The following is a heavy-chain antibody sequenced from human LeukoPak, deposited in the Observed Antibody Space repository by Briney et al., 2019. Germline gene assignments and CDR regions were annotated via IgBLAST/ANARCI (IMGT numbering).Heavy chain of an antibody. V-gene: IGHV5-51*01. CDR3: GRHLTNWYFDL. CDR1: GYPFTSYW. J-gene: IGHJ2*01. Sequence: KRGESLKNSCKGSGYPFTSYWIGWIRQIPGKGLEWMGIIYPADSDTRYSPSFQGQVTISADKSNSTAYLQWGSLKASDTAMYYCGRHLTNWYFDLWGRGTLVTVSS. CDR2: IYPADSDT.